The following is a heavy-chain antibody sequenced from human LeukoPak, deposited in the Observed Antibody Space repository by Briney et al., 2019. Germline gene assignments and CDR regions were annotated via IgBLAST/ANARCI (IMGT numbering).Heavy chain of an antibody. D-gene: IGHD1-7*01. J-gene: IGHJ4*02. CDR1: GFTVSSNY. CDR2: IKQDGSEK. Sequence: GGSLRLSCAASGFTVSSNYMTWVRQAPGKGLEWVANIKQDGSEKYYVDSVKGRFTISRDNAKNSLYLQMNSLRAEDTAVYYCARGSGNYNDYWGQGTLVTVSS. V-gene: IGHV3-7*05. CDR3: ARGSGNYNDY.